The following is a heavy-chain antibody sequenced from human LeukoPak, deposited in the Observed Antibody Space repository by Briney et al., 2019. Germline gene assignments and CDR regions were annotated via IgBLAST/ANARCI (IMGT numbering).Heavy chain of an antibody. Sequence: ASVKVSCKASGYTFTGYYMHWVRQAPGQGLEWMGWINPNSGNTGYAQKFQGRVTITRNTSISTAYMELSSLRSEDTAVYCCARDEIVVVTSTAFDIWGQGTTVTVSS. D-gene: IGHD3-22*01. J-gene: IGHJ3*02. CDR3: ARDEIVVVTSTAFDI. CDR1: GYTFTGYY. V-gene: IGHV1-8*03. CDR2: INPNSGNT.